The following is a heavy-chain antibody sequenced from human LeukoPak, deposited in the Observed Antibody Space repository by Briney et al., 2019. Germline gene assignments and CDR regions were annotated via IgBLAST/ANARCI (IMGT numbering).Heavy chain of an antibody. CDR1: GYTFTNYG. CDR3: ARGVGQTTGTTGGYYFDF. V-gene: IGHV1-18*01. CDR2: IRAYNGNT. Sequence: ASVTVSCKASGYTFTNYGITWVRQAPGQGLEWMGWIRAYNGNTNYAQKFQGRVTMTTDTSTTTAYMELRSLRSDDTAVYYCARGVGQTTGTTGGYYFDFWGQGTLVTVSS. J-gene: IGHJ4*02. D-gene: IGHD1-1*01.